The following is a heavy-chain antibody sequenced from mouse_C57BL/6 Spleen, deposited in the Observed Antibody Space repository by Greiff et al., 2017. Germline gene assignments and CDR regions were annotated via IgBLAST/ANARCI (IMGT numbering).Heavy chain of an antibody. J-gene: IGHJ2*01. V-gene: IGHV1-61*01. CDR2: IYPSDSET. CDR1: GYTFTSYW. D-gene: IGHD1-1*01. CDR3: ARSLPHYYGSSLDY. Sequence: QVQLQQPGAELVRPGSSVKLSCKASGYTFTSYWMDWVKQRPGQGLEWIGNIYPSDSETHYNQKFKDKATLTVDKSSSTAYMQLSSLTSEDSAVYYCARSLPHYYGSSLDYWGQGTTLTVSS.